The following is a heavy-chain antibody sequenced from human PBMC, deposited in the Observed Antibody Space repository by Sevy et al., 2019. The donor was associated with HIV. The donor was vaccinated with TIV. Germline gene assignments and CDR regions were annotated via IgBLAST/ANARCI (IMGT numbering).Heavy chain of an antibody. CDR2: INSGGAT. V-gene: IGHV3-23*01. Sequence: GGSLRLSCAASGLNFNTNGMSWVRQAPGKGLEWVAGINSGGATYYADSVKGRFTVSRDNSRNTLYLQLNSLRADDTAVFYCAGGDTPMITDLDYWGQGTLVTVSS. CDR3: AGGDTPMITDLDY. D-gene: IGHD3-16*01. J-gene: IGHJ4*02. CDR1: GLNFNTNG.